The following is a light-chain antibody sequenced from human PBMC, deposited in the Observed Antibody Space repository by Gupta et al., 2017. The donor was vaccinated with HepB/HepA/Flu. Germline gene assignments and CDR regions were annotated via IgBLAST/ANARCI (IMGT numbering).Light chain of an antibody. J-gene: IGKJ1*01. CDR1: QSISSW. Sequence: DIQMTQYPSTLSASVGDRVTITCRASQSISSWLAWYQQKPGKAPKLLIYKAPSLESGVPSRFSGSGSGTEFTLTISSLQPDDFATYYCQQYNSYQWTFGQGTKVEIK. V-gene: IGKV1-5*03. CDR3: QQYNSYQWT. CDR2: KAP.